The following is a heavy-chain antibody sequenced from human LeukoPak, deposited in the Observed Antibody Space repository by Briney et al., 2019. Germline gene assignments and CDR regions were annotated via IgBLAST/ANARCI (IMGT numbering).Heavy chain of an antibody. D-gene: IGHD2-2*01. CDR2: IYYSGST. Sequence: NPSQTLSLTRAVSVGSLSSGGHYCNCIPQHPGKGLGWVGDIYYSGSTYYNPSLKSRVTISVDTSKNQFSLKLSSVTAADTAVYYCASMGRYCKSTNCYDIDSWGKRTLVTVSS. J-gene: IGHJ4*02. CDR1: VGSLSSGGHY. CDR3: ASMGRYCKSTNCYDIDS. V-gene: IGHV4-31*11.